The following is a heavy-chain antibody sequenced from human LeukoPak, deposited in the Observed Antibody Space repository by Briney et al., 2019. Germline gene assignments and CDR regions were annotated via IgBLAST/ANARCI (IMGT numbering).Heavy chain of an antibody. D-gene: IGHD5-24*01. CDR2: INSDGSST. CDR3: ARYGDGYDFDY. Sequence: GGSLRLSCAASGFTFSSYWMHWVRQAPGKGLVWVSRINSDGSSTSYADSVKGRFTISRDNAKNTLYLQMNSLRAEDTAVYYCARYGDGYDFDYRGQGTLVTVSS. J-gene: IGHJ4*02. CDR1: GFTFSSYW. V-gene: IGHV3-74*01.